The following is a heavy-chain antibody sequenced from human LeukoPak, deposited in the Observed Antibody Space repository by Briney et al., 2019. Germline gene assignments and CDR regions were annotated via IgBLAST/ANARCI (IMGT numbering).Heavy chain of an antibody. CDR2: IKPDGSEK. D-gene: IGHD6-6*01. J-gene: IGHJ4*02. CDR3: ARNVRPDY. V-gene: IGHV3-7*04. Sequence: GSSLRLSCAASGFTFSYYWMTWVRQTPGKGLEWVAHIKPDGSEKNYVDSVEGRFTISRDNTQNSLYLQVNALRAEDTAVYYCARNVRPDYWGQGTLVTVST. CDR1: GFTFSYYW.